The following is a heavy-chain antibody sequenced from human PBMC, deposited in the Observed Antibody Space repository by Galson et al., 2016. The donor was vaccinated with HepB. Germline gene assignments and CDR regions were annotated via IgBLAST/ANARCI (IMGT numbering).Heavy chain of an antibody. CDR1: GYTFTSYG. J-gene: IGHJ6*02. CDR3: ARDRHQYSSGWYVGGMDV. V-gene: IGHV1-18*01. CDR2: ISPYNGNT. Sequence: SVKVSCKASGYTFTSYGISWVRQAPGQRLEWMGWISPYNGNTNYAQKLQGIVTMTTDTSTSTAYMELRSLRSDDTAVYYCARDRHQYSSGWYVGGMDVWGQGSLVTVSS. D-gene: IGHD6-19*01.